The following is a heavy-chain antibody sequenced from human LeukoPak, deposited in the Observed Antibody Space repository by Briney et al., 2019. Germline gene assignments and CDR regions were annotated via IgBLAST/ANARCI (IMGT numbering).Heavy chain of an antibody. CDR1: GDSISAFY. J-gene: IGHJ3*02. V-gene: IGHV4-4*07. D-gene: IGHD3-10*01. Sequence: PSETLSLTCTVPGDSISAFYWTCIRQPAGKGLEWIGRIYSSGNTNYNPSLMSRVTMSIDTSKNQFSLKLTSVTAADTAVYYCARERGNLRGDAFDIWGQGTMVTVSS. CDR3: ARERGNLRGDAFDI. CDR2: IYSSGNT.